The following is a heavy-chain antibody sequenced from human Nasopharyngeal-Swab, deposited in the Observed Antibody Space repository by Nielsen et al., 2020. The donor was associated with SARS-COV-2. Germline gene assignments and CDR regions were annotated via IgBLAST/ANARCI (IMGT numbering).Heavy chain of an antibody. Sequence: GGSLRLSCAASGFTFSNAWMSWVRQAPGKGLEWVGRIKSKTDGGTTDYAAPVKGRFTISGDDSKSITYLQMNSLRAEDTAVYYCARDSGSLNYYYMDVWGKGTTVTVSS. D-gene: IGHD1-26*01. CDR2: IKSKTDGGTT. V-gene: IGHV3-15*01. CDR1: GFTFSNAW. J-gene: IGHJ6*03. CDR3: ARDSGSLNYYYMDV.